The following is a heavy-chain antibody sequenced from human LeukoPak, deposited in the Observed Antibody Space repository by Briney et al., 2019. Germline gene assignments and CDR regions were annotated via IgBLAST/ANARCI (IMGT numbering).Heavy chain of an antibody. D-gene: IGHD4-17*01. CDR2: IRYDGSNK. CDR3: AKDHYYGDYADY. CDR1: GFTFSTYG. Sequence: GGSLRLSCAASGFTFSTYGMHWVRQAPGKGLEWVAFIRYDGSNKYYADSVKGRFTISRDNSKNTLYLQMNSLRAEDTAVHYCAKDHYYGDYADYWGQGILVTVSS. J-gene: IGHJ4*02. V-gene: IGHV3-30*02.